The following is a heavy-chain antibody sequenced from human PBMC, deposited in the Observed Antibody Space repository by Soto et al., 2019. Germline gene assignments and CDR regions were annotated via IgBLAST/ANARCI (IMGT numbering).Heavy chain of an antibody. V-gene: IGHV2-5*02. CDR1: GFSLTTDRVG. CDR2: IYWDDTK. CDR3: AHAYGGRSLY. J-gene: IGHJ4*02. D-gene: IGHD1-26*01. Sequence: QITLKESGPTLVKPTQTLTLTCTFSGFSLTTDRVGVGWIRQPPGEALEWLAVIYWDDTKTYSPSLESRLTITTDPSKHHVALTMTIMDSVATATYYCAHAYGGRSLYWGQGTLVTVSS.